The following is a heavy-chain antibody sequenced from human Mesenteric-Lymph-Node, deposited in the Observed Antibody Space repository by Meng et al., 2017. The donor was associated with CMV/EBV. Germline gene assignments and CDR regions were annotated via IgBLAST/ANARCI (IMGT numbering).Heavy chain of an antibody. CDR1: GFTVSSSI. J-gene: IGHJ4*02. CDR2: IFGGVKT. D-gene: IGHD3-9*01. Sequence: GGSLRLSCAASGFTVSSSIMNWVRQAPGKGLERVSAIFGGVKTYYADSVKGRFTISRDISKNTLYLQMNTVKADDTAVYYCARGLDPFDSWGQGTLVTVSS. V-gene: IGHV3-53*01. CDR3: ARGLDPFDS.